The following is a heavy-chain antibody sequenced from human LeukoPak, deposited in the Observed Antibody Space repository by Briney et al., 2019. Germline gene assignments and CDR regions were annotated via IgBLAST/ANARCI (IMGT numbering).Heavy chain of an antibody. CDR1: GYTFTSYA. CDR3: ARDHSPYGSGSYGY. Sequence: ASVKVSFKASGYTFTSYAMHWVRQAPGQRREWMGWINAGNGNTKYSQKFQGRVTITRDTSASTAYMELSSLRSEDTAVYYCARDHSPYGSGSYGYWGQGTLVTVSS. J-gene: IGHJ4*02. V-gene: IGHV1-3*01. CDR2: INAGNGNT. D-gene: IGHD3-10*01.